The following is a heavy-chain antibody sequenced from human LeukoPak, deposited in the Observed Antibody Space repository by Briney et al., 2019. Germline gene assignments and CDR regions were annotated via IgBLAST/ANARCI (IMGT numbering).Heavy chain of an antibody. J-gene: IGHJ4*02. CDR1: GFTVSGNY. D-gene: IGHD3-16*01. V-gene: IGHV3-66*02. CDR3: ATHPGGGVYYFDY. Sequence: GGSLRLSCAASGFTVSGNYMSWVRQAPGKGLEWVSVIYSGGNTYYADSVKGRFTISRDNSKNTLYLQMNSLRVEDTAVYYCATHPGGGVYYFDYWGQGTLVTVSS. CDR2: IYSGGNT.